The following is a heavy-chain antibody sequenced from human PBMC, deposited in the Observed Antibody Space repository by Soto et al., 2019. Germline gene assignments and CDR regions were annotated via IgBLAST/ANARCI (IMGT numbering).Heavy chain of an antibody. V-gene: IGHV3-21*01. CDR3: ARDQTMAGPTTFDY. D-gene: IGHD6-19*01. J-gene: IGHJ4*02. CDR2: ISSSGSFI. CDR1: GFTFRTYG. Sequence: PGGSLRLSCAASGFTFRTYGMNWVRRAPGGGLEWVASISSSGSFIYYADSVKGRFTISRDNAKNTLYLQMNSVRAEDTGVYYCARDQTMAGPTTFDYCGQGTLVTVSS.